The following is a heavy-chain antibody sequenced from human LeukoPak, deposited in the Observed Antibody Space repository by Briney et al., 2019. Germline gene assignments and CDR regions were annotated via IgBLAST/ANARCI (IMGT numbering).Heavy chain of an antibody. D-gene: IGHD3-10*01. CDR1: GFTFSNYN. V-gene: IGHV3-53*01. CDR3: ARGARGAGSDY. Sequence: QPGGSLRLSCAASGFTFSNYNMKWVRQAPGKGLEWVSVIYSGGSTYYADSVKGRFTISRDSSKNTLYLQMNSLRAEDTAVYYCARGARGAGSDYWGQGTLVTVSS. J-gene: IGHJ4*02. CDR2: IYSGGST.